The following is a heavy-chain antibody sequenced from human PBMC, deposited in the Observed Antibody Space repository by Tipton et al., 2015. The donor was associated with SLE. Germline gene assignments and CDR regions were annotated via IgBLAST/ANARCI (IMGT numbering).Heavy chain of an antibody. D-gene: IGHD6-13*01. CDR3: ARDQQLGQGWFDP. V-gene: IGHV4-31*03. J-gene: IGHJ5*02. Sequence: TLSLTCTVSGGSISSGGYYWSWIRQHPGKGLEWIGYIYYSGSTYYNPSLKSRVTISVDTSKNQFSLKLRSVTAADTAVYYCARDQQLGQGWFDPRGQGTLVTVSS. CDR2: IYYSGST. CDR1: GGSISSGGYY.